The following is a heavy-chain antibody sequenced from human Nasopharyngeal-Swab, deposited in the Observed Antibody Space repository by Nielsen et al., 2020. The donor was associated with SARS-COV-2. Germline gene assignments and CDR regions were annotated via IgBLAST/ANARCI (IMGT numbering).Heavy chain of an antibody. V-gene: IGHV5-51*01. CDR2: IYPGDSYA. D-gene: IGHD3-16*01. CDR1: GYRFANYW. J-gene: IGHJ6*03. Sequence: GEALKISCKGSGYRFANYWIGWVRQMPGKGLESMGIIYPGDSYARYSPSFLGQVTISVDKSINATYLQWSSLKASDTAMYYCARLSSYVRLNYMDVWGKGTTVSVSS. CDR3: ARLSSYVRLNYMDV.